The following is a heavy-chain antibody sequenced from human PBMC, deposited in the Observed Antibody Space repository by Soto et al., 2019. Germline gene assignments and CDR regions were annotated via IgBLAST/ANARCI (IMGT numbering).Heavy chain of an antibody. CDR3: ARDAAVGLFDY. Sequence: QVQLVQSGAEVKKPGASMKVSCKASGYTFTNYGISWVRQAPGQGLEWMGWINVYNGNTKYAQKLQGRVNMTTDTSTSTAYMELRSLRSDDTAVHFCARDAAVGLFDYWGQGTLVTVSS. CDR1: GYTFTNYG. D-gene: IGHD6-19*01. J-gene: IGHJ4*02. CDR2: INVYNGNT. V-gene: IGHV1-18*01.